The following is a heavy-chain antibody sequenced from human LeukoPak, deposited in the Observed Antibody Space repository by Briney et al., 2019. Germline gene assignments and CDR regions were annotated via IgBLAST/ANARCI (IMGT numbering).Heavy chain of an antibody. V-gene: IGHV3-30-3*01. D-gene: IGHD3-10*01. CDR2: TSYDGSNK. CDR3: ARESLWGWVRGVIGGMDV. Sequence: PGRSLRLSCAASGFTFSNYGMHWVRQAPGKRLEWVAVTSYDGSNKDYADSVKGRFTISRDNCRNTLYLQMNSLRVEDTAMYYCARESLWGWVRGVIGGMDVWGQGTTVTVSS. J-gene: IGHJ6*01. CDR1: GFTFSNYG.